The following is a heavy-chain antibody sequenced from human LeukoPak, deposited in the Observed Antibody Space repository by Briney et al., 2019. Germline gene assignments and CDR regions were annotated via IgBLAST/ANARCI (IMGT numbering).Heavy chain of an antibody. CDR1: GGSISGTTSY. D-gene: IGHD3-10*01. CDR3: ATLLSAPRDY. CDR2: IYYSGNT. Sequence: SETLSLTCTASGGSISGTTSYWGWIRQPPGKGLQWIGSIYYSGNTYYNPSLKSRVTISVDTSKNQFSLTLNSVTAADTAVYYCATLLSAPRDYWGQGILVTVSS. V-gene: IGHV4-39*01. J-gene: IGHJ4*02.